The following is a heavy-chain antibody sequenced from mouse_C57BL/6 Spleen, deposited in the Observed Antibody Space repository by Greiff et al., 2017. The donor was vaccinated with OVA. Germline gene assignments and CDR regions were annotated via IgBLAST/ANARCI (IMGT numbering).Heavy chain of an antibody. J-gene: IGHJ4*01. CDR3: ARNYGSSSYAMDY. Sequence: VQLQQPGAELVKPGASVKLSCKASGYTFTSYWMHWVKQRPGQGLEWIGMIHPNSGSTNYNEKFKSMATLTVDKSSSTAYMQLSSLTSEDSAVYYCARNYGSSSYAMDYWGQGTSVTVSS. CDR1: GYTFTSYW. V-gene: IGHV1-64*01. D-gene: IGHD1-1*01. CDR2: IHPNSGST.